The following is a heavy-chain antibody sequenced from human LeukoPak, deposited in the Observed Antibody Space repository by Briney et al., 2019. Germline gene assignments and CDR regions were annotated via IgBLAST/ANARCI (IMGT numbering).Heavy chain of an antibody. CDR2: INHSGST. D-gene: IGHD2-15*01. CDR1: GGSFSGYY. CDR3: AREYCSGGSCFPNP. V-gene: IGHV4-34*01. Sequence: SETLSLTCAVYGGSFSGYYWSWIRQPPGKGLEWIGEINHSGSTNYNPSLKSRVTISVDTSKNQFSLKLSSVTAADTAVYYCAREYCSGGSCFPNPWGQGTLVTVSS. J-gene: IGHJ5*02.